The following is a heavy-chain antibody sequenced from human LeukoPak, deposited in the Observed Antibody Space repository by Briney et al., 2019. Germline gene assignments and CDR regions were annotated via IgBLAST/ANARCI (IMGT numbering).Heavy chain of an antibody. CDR3: AKDHDYGGTDYFDY. D-gene: IGHD4-23*01. V-gene: IGHV3-23*01. Sequence: GGTLRLSCAASGFTFSSYGMSWVRQAPGKGLEWVSAISGSGGSTYYADSVKGRFTISRDNSKNTLYLQMNSLRAEDTAVYYCAKDHDYGGTDYFDYWGQGTLVTVSS. CDR1: GFTFSSYG. CDR2: ISGSGGST. J-gene: IGHJ4*02.